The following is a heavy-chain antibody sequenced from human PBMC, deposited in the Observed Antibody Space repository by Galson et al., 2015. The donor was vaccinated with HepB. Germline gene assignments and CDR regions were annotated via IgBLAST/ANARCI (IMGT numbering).Heavy chain of an antibody. CDR1: GFTFSSYA. J-gene: IGHJ4*02. Sequence: RLSCAASGFTFSSYAMSWVRQAPGKGLEWVSAISGNGGRTFYTNSVKGRFTISRDNSRNTVVLQLSSLRPEDTAVYYCAKDGIMVSNNPYQLHFWGQGTLVSVSS. D-gene: IGHD2-8*01. V-gene: IGHV3-23*01. CDR3: AKDGIMVSNNPYQLHF. CDR2: ISGNGGRT.